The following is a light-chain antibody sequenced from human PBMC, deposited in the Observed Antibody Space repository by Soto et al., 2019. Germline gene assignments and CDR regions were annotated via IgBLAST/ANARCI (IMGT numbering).Light chain of an antibody. CDR1: SSNIGAGNY. CDR3: QSYDSSRSVVV. J-gene: IGLJ2*01. CDR2: GNS. V-gene: IGLV1-40*01. Sequence: QSVLTQPPSVSGAPGQRVTISCTGTSSNIGAGNYVNWYQQLPGTAPKLLIYGNSNRPSGVPDRFSGSKSGTSASLAITGLQAEDEADYYCQSYDSSRSVVVFGGGTKLTVL.